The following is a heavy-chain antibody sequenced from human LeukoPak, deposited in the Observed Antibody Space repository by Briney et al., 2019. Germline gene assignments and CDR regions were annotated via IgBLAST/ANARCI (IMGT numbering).Heavy chain of an antibody. J-gene: IGHJ4*02. Sequence: GGSLRLSCAASGFTFSSYSMNWVRQAPGKGLEWVSSISSSSSYIYYADSVKGPFTISRDNAKNSLYLQMNSLRAEDTAVYYCARDRALNCGGDCYFGYWGQGTLVTVSS. CDR2: ISSSSSYI. CDR3: ARDRALNCGGDCYFGY. CDR1: GFTFSSYS. D-gene: IGHD2-21*02. V-gene: IGHV3-21*01.